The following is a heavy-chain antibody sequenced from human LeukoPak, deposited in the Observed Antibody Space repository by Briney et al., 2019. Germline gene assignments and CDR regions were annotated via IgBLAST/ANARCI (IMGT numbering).Heavy chain of an antibody. CDR2: INPNSGGT. CDR1: GYTFTGYY. CDR3: ARDKQAVAGTTAGY. Sequence: ASVKVSCKASGYTFTGYYMHWVRQAPGQGLEWMGWINPNSGGTNYAQKFQGRVTMTRDTSISTAYMELSRLRSDDTAVYYCARDKQAVAGTTAGYWGQGTLVTVSS. J-gene: IGHJ4*02. V-gene: IGHV1-2*02. D-gene: IGHD6-19*01.